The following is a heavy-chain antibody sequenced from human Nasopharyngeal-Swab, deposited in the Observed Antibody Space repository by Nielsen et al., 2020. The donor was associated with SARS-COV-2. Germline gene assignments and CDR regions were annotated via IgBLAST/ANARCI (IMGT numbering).Heavy chain of an antibody. Sequence: WIRQPPGKGLEWIGYIYHTGTTNYNPSLKSRVIISIDTSKNQFSAKLSSVTAADTAVYYCAVILYESSGYWVDYWGQGTLVTVSS. CDR3: AVILYESSGYWVDY. J-gene: IGHJ4*02. D-gene: IGHD3-22*01. CDR2: IYHTGTT. V-gene: IGHV4-59*01.